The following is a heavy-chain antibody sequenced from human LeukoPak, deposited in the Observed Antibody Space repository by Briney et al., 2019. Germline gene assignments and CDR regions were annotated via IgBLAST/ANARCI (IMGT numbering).Heavy chain of an antibody. CDR1: GGSISTSNYY. CDR2: IFYSGST. J-gene: IGHJ6*03. Sequence: SETLSLTCTVSGGSISTSNYYWGWIRQPPGKGLEWIGNIFYSGSTYYSPSLKSRVTISVDTSKKQFSLKLNSVTAADTAVYYCATGARSSGTYHLYYYYMDVWGKGTTVTVSS. CDR3: ATGARSSGTYHLYYYYMDV. D-gene: IGHD1-26*01. V-gene: IGHV4-39*07.